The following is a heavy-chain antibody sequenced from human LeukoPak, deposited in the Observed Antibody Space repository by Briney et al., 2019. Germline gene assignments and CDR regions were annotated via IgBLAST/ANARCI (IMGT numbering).Heavy chain of an antibody. J-gene: IGHJ5*02. V-gene: IGHV1-69*13. CDR2: IIPIFGTA. CDR1: GGTFSSYA. Sequence: VASVKVSCKASGGTFSSYAISWVRQAPGQGLEWMGGIIPIFGTANYAQKFQGRVTITADESTSTAYMELSSLRSEDTAVYYCARDILGYCSSTSCYLGDWFDPWGQGTLVTVSS. CDR3: ARDILGYCSSTSCYLGDWFDP. D-gene: IGHD2-2*01.